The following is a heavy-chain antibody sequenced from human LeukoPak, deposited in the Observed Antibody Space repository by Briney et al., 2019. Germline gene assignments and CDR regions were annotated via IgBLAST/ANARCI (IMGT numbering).Heavy chain of an antibody. CDR3: ATVEFGAAAGTIDTEYFQH. CDR1: GYTLTELS. Sequence: ASVKVSCKVSGYTLTELSIHWVRQAPGKGLEWMGGLDSEDGETTYAQKFQGRVTMTEDTSTDTAYMELSSLRSEDTAVYYCATVEFGAAAGTIDTEYFQHWGQGTLVTVSS. J-gene: IGHJ1*01. V-gene: IGHV1-24*01. D-gene: IGHD6-13*01. CDR2: LDSEDGET.